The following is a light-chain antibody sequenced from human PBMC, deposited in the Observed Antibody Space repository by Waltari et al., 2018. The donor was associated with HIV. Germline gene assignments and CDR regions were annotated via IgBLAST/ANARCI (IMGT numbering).Light chain of an antibody. J-gene: IGLJ3*02. CDR3: CSYAGSGLV. Sequence: QSALTQSASVSGSPGQSITISCTGTSSDVGAYTLFSWYQQHPGEVPKLLIYEVTKRPSGVSTRFSGSKSANTASLTISGLQAEDEADYYCCSYAGSGLVFGGGTKLTVL. CDR2: EVT. V-gene: IGLV2-23*02. CDR1: SSDVGAYTL.